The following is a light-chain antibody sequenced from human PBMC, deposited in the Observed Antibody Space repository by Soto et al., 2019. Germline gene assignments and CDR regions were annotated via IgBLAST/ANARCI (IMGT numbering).Light chain of an antibody. Sequence: DIGMSKSPSIVSASKGDRVTITCRASHNINRWLAWYQQQPGNAPKLLLYDASRLKSGGPSRVGCSRSGTEFTLSSSSLQADDVTSYCCQEYNSYSWTFGPGTKVDI. V-gene: IGKV1-5*01. CDR3: QEYNSYSWT. J-gene: IGKJ1*01. CDR1: HNINRW. CDR2: DAS.